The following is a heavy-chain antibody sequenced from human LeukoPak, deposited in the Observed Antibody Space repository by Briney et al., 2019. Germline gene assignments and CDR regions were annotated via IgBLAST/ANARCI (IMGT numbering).Heavy chain of an antibody. Sequence: SETLSLTCNVSGGSISNYYWSWIRQPPGKGLEWIGYIYYSGSTNYSPSFKSRVTISIDTSKNQFSLKLSSVTAADTAVYYCARVSTTTVTNRYYYYGMDVWGQGTTVTVSS. J-gene: IGHJ6*02. CDR2: IYYSGST. V-gene: IGHV4-59*01. CDR1: GGSISNYY. D-gene: IGHD4-17*01. CDR3: ARVSTTTVTNRYYYYGMDV.